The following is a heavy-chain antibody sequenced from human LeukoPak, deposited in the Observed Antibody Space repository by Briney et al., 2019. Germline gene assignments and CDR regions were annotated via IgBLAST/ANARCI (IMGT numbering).Heavy chain of an antibody. CDR3: AKGYDLWSGYSDF. D-gene: IGHD3-3*01. CDR1: GFTFSSYA. Sequence: GGSLRLSCAASGFTFSSYAMSWVRQAPGKGLEWVAVISYDGSNQYYADSVKGRFTISRDNSKNTLYLQMNSLRPEDTAEYYCAKGYDLWSGYSDFWGQGTLVTVSS. J-gene: IGHJ4*02. V-gene: IGHV3-30*18. CDR2: ISYDGSNQ.